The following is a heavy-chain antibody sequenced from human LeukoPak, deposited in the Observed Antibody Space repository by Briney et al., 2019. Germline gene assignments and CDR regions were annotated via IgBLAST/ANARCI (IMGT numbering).Heavy chain of an antibody. D-gene: IGHD3-22*01. CDR2: INPNSGDT. CDR3: AREPRYYDTSGHFDY. CDR1: GYTFTSYG. Sequence: GASVKVSCKASGYTFTSYGISWVRQAPGQGPEWMGWINPNSGDTNYAQKFQGWVTMTRDTSITTAYMELSRLRSDDTAVYYCAREPRYYDTSGHFDYWGQGTQVTVSS. J-gene: IGHJ4*02. V-gene: IGHV1-2*04.